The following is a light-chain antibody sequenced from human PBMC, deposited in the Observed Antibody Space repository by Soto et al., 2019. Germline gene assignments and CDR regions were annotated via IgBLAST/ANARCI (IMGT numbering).Light chain of an antibody. V-gene: IGKV1-33*01. Sequence: DIQMTQSPSSLSASVGDRVTITCQASQDISNYLNWYQQKPGKAPKLLIYDASNLETGVPSRFSGSGSGTDFTITISSLQPEDNATYYCQQYDNLLGPWTFGQGTKVEIK. CDR1: QDISNY. J-gene: IGKJ1*01. CDR2: DAS. CDR3: QQYDNLLGPWT.